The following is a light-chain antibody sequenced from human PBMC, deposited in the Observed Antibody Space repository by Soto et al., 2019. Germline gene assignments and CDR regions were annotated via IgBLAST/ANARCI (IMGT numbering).Light chain of an antibody. V-gene: IGKV1-5*01. J-gene: IGKJ1*01. CDR2: DVS. CDR1: QSISSY. Sequence: DVQRTQSPSSLSASVGDRVTITCRASQSISSYLNWYQQKPGKAPKLLIYDVSSLESGVPSRFSGSGSGTEFTLTISSLQPDDFATYYCQQYNTFWTFGQGTKVDIK. CDR3: QQYNTFWT.